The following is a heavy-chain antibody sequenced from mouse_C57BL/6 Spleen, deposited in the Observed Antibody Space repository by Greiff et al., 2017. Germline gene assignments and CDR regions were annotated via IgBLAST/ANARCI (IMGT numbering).Heavy chain of an antibody. V-gene: IGHV2-9*01. CDR2: LWGGGST. J-gene: IGHJ3*01. CDR1: GFSLTRYG. D-gene: IGHD3-2*02. CDR3: AKHDGSSGYGDWFAY. Sequence: QVQLKESGPGLVAPSQSLSITCTVSGFSLTRYGVDWVRQPPATGLVWLGVLWGGGSTNYNSALLSRLSISKDNSKSQVFLKMNSRQTDDTAMYYCAKHDGSSGYGDWFAYWGQGTLVTVSA.